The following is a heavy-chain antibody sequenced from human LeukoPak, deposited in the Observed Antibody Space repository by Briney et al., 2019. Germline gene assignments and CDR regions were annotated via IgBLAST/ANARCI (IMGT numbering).Heavy chain of an antibody. CDR3: ARSEGVYYGSGSSGSYYPHWFDP. V-gene: IGHV4-59*01. D-gene: IGHD3-10*01. J-gene: IGHJ5*02. Sequence: PSETLSLTCTISVYSINTYYWGWIRQPPGKGLEWIGYIYYSGSTKYNPSLQSRVTISLDTSKKQFSLKLNSVTAADTAVYYCARSEGVYYGSGSSGSYYPHWFDPWGQGILVTVSS. CDR2: IYYSGST. CDR1: VYSINTYY.